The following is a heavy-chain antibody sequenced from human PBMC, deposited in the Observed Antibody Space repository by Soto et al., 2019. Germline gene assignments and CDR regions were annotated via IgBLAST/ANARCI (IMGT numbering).Heavy chain of an antibody. CDR2: IYYSGST. Sequence: QVQLQESGPGLVKPSQTLSLTCTVSGGSISSGDYYWSWIRQPPGKGLEWIGYIYYSGSTYYNPSLKSRVTISVDTSKNQFSLKLRSVTAADTAVYYCARTTVTTDSHFDLWGRGTLVTVSS. CDR3: ARTTVTTDSHFDL. CDR1: GGSISSGDYY. V-gene: IGHV4-30-4*01. J-gene: IGHJ2*01. D-gene: IGHD4-17*01.